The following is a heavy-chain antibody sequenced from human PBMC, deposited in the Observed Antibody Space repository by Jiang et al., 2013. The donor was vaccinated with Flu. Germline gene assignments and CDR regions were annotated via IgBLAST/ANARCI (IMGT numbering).Heavy chain of an antibody. CDR2: ISSSGSTI. J-gene: IGHJ6*04. D-gene: IGHD5-12*01. V-gene: IGHV3-48*03. Sequence: QLVESGGGLVQPGGSLRLSCAASGFTFSSYEMNWVRQAPGKGLEWVSYISSSGSTIYYADSVKGRFTISRDNAKNSLYLQMNSLRAEDTAVYYCARWVVATFGMDVWGKGTTVTVSS. CDR1: GFTFSSYE. CDR3: ARWVVATFGMDV.